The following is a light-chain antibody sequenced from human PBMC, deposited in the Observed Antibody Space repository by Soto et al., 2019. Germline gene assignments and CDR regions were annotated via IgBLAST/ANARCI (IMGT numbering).Light chain of an antibody. Sequence: DIQMTQSPSTLSASVGDRVTITCWASQSISSWLAWYQQKPGKAPKLLIYDASSLESGVPSRFSGSGSGTEFPLTISSLPPDDFATYYYQQYNSYSRTFGQGTKVEIK. J-gene: IGKJ1*01. CDR1: QSISSW. CDR3: QQYNSYSRT. V-gene: IGKV1-5*01. CDR2: DAS.